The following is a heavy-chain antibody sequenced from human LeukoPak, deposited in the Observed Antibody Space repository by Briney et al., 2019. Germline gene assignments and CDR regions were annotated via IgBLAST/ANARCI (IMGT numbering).Heavy chain of an antibody. V-gene: IGHV1-69*06. J-gene: IGHJ3*02. CDR3: ARGYGSGHGYSAFDI. D-gene: IGHD3-10*01. CDR2: IIPIFGTA. Sequence: SVKVSCKASGGTFSGYAISWVRQAPGQGLEWMGGIIPIFGTANYAQKFQGRVTITADKSTSTAYMELSSLRSEDTAVYYCARGYGSGHGYSAFDIWGQGAMVTVSS. CDR1: GGTFSGYA.